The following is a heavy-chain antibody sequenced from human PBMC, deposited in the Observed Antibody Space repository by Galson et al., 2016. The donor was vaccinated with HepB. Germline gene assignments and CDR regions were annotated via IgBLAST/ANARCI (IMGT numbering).Heavy chain of an antibody. Sequence: SVKVSCKASGYTFTTFYVHWVRQAHGQGLEWIGRIMPNGGSTIYAQNFQDRVTVTRDTSTSTVYMELSSLRSEDTAVYYCARDRGSNSLKGYGMDVWGQGTTVTVSS. J-gene: IGHJ6*02. CDR3: ARDRGSNSLKGYGMDV. V-gene: IGHV1-46*01. D-gene: IGHD3-10*01. CDR1: GYTFTTFY. CDR2: IMPNGGST.